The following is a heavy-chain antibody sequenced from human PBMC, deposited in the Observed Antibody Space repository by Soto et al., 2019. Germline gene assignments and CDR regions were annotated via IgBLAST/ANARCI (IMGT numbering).Heavy chain of an antibody. D-gene: IGHD3-22*01. CDR2: INHSGST. J-gene: IGHJ5*02. CDR3: ARVPHYYDSSGRRRWFDP. CDR1: GGSFSGYY. Sequence: QVQLQQWGAGLLKPSETLSLTCAVYGGSFSGYYWSWIRQPPGKGLEWIGEINHSGSTNYNPSLKSRVTISVDTSKNQFSLKLSSVTAADTAVYYCARVPHYYDSSGRRRWFDPWGQGTLVTVSS. V-gene: IGHV4-34*01.